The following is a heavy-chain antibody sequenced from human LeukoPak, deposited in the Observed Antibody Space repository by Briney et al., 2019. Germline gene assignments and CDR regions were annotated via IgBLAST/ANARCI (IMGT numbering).Heavy chain of an antibody. Sequence: PSETLSLTCTVSGGSISSSSYYWGWIRQPPGKGLEWIGSIYYSGSTNYNPSLKSRVTISVDTSKNQFSLKLSSVTAADTAVYYCARPKGYCSGGSCYNNWFDPWGQGTLVTVSS. CDR3: ARPKGYCSGGSCYNNWFDP. V-gene: IGHV4-39*07. CDR1: GGSISSSSYY. J-gene: IGHJ5*02. D-gene: IGHD2-15*01. CDR2: IYYSGST.